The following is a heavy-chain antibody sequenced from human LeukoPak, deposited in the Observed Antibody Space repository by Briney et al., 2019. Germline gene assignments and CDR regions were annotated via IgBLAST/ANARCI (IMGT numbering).Heavy chain of an antibody. V-gene: IGHV3-15*01. CDR3: TTCGDYEGLSDY. CDR1: GFTFSNPW. J-gene: IGHJ4*02. Sequence: GGSLRLSYAAAGFTFSNPWISCVRQAPGKGLEWVGRIKSKTDGGTTEYAAAVQGRFTISRDDSKNTLYLQMNSLKTEDTAVYYCTTCGDYEGLSDYWGQGTLVTVSS. D-gene: IGHD4-17*01. CDR2: IKSKTDGGTT.